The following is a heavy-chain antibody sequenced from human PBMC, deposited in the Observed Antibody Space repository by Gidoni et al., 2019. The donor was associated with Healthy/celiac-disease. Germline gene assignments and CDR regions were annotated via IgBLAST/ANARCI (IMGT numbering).Heavy chain of an antibody. CDR3: ARDRTPYGDYEFLY. CDR1: GFTFSSYA. Sequence: QVQLVESGGGVVQPGRSLRLSCAASGFTFSSYAMHWVRQAPGKGLEWVAVISYDGSNKYYADSVKGRFTISRDNSKNTLYLQMNSLRAEDTAVYYCARDRTPYGDYEFLYWGQGTLVTVSS. V-gene: IGHV3-30-3*01. J-gene: IGHJ4*02. CDR2: ISYDGSNK. D-gene: IGHD4-17*01.